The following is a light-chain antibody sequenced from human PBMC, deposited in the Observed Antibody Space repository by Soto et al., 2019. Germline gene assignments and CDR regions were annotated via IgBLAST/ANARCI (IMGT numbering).Light chain of an antibody. CDR2: EAS. CDR1: QSVSNW. V-gene: IGKV1-5*01. CDR3: QHYTSYYPA. J-gene: IGKJ1*01. Sequence: DIQMTQSPSSLSAFVGDRVTLTCRASQSVSNWLAWYQQKPGKAPKLLISEASILESGVPSRFSGSGSGAEFTRTITSLQPEDSASYDCQHYTSYYPAFGQGTKVEI.